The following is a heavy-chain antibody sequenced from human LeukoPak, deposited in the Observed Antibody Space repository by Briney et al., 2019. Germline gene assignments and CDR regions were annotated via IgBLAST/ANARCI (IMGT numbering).Heavy chain of an antibody. CDR1: GFTFSAYG. J-gene: IGHJ4*02. V-gene: IGHV3-33*06. Sequence: AGGSLRLSCAASGFTFSAYGMHWVRQAPGKGLEWVAVIWYDGSNKYYADSVKGRFTISRDNSKNTLYLRMDSLRAEDTAVYYCAKEGYDSSGYYSSFDYWGQGTLVTVSS. CDR3: AKEGYDSSGYYSSFDY. D-gene: IGHD3-22*01. CDR2: IWYDGSNK.